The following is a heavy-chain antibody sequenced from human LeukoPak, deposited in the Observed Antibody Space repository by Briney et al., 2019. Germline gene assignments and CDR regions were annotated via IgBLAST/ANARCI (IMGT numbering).Heavy chain of an antibody. D-gene: IGHD3-22*01. J-gene: IGHJ4*02. V-gene: IGHV4-59*08. CDR1: GGSISSYY. CDR3: VYDSSGYYYNFDY. CDR2: IYYSGST. Sequence: SETLSLTCTVSGGSISSYYWSWIRQPPGKGLEWIGYIYYSGSTNYNPSLKSRVTISVDTSKNHLTLKLTSVTAADTAMYYCVYDSSGYYYNFDYWGQGILVTVSS.